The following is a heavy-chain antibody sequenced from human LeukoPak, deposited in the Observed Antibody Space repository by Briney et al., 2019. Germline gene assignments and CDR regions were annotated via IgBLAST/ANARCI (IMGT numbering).Heavy chain of an antibody. CDR3: ARDIGAYSSSSSFDP. CDR1: GGSISSGSYY. D-gene: IGHD6-6*01. V-gene: IGHV4-61*02. CDR2: IYSSGST. Sequence: SQTLSLTCTVSGGSISSGSYYWSWIRQPAGKGLEWIGRIYSSGSTNYNPSLKSRVTISVDTSKNQFSLKLNSVTAADTAVYYCARDIGAYSSSSSFDPWGQGTLVTVSS. J-gene: IGHJ5*02.